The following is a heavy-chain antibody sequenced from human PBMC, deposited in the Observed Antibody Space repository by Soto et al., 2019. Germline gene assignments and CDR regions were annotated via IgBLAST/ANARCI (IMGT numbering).Heavy chain of an antibody. V-gene: IGHV3-48*01. J-gene: IGHJ6*02. CDR2: ISSSSSTI. CDR3: AVVPAANGHYGMDV. D-gene: IGHD2-2*01. Sequence: PGGSLRLSCAASGFTFSSYSMNWVRQAPGKGLEWVSYISSSSSTIYYADSVKGRFTISRDNAKNSLCLQVNSLRAEDTAVYYCAVVPAANGHYGMDVWGQGTKVTVSS. CDR1: GFTFSSYS.